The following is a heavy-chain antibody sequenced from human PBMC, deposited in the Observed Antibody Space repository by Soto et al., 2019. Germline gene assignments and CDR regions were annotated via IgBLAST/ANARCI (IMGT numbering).Heavy chain of an antibody. Sequence: QVQLVQSGAEVKKPGASVKVSCKASGYTFTGYYIHWVRQAPGQGLEWVGRINPNSGGTNYAQKFQGRVTMTRDTSISTAYMELSRLRSDDTAVYYCARVLGYYYDTSGYLMGYWGQGTLVTVSS. D-gene: IGHD3-22*01. CDR3: ARVLGYYYDTSGYLMGY. CDR2: INPNSGGT. J-gene: IGHJ4*02. CDR1: GYTFTGYY. V-gene: IGHV1-2*06.